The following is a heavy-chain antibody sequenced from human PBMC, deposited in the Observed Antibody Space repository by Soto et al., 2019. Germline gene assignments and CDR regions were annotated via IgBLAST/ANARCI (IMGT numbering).Heavy chain of an antibody. CDR1: GFTFSSYW. CDR2: INTDGSTR. V-gene: IGHV3-74*01. D-gene: IGHD2-21*01. Sequence: EVQLVESGGGLVQPGGSLRLSCAASGFTFSSYWMHWVRQAPGEGLVWVSCINTDGSTRSYADSVKGRFTISRDNAKNTLFLQMNSLRPEDTAVYYCARVAYGAYHFDYWGQGTLVT. CDR3: ARVAYGAYHFDY. J-gene: IGHJ4*02.